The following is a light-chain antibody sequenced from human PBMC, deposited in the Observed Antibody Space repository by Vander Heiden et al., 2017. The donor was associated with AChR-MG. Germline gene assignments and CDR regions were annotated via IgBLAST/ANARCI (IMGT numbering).Light chain of an antibody. J-gene: IGKJ1*01. V-gene: IGKV2-28*01. Sequence: EIVMTQSPLSLPVTPGEPASISCRSSQSLLHSNGYNYLIWYLQKPGQPPQLLIFLGSQRAYGVPDRFSGSGSGKDFTLKSSRVEDEDVGIYYCSQHLPEWSFGQGTKVEVK. CDR2: LGS. CDR3: SQHLPEWS. CDR1: QSLLHSNGYNY.